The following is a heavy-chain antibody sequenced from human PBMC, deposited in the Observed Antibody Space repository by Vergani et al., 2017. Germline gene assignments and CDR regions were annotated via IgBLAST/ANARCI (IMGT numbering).Heavy chain of an antibody. J-gene: IGHJ4*02. CDR3: ARDLXFPYYYDSRCLIPDYFDY. Sequence: QVQLVQSGAEVKKPGASVKVSCKASGYTFTSYYMHWVRQAPGQGLEWMGIINPSGGSTSYAQKFQGRVTMTRDTSTSTVYMELRSLRSEDTAVYYCARDLXFPYYYDSRCLIPDYFDYWGQGTLVTVSS. V-gene: IGHV1-46*01. D-gene: IGHD3-22*01. CDR2: INPSGGST. CDR1: GYTFTSYY.